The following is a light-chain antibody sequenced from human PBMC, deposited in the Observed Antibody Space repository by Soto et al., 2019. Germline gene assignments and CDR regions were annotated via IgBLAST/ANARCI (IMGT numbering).Light chain of an antibody. Sequence: EIVMTQSPATLSVSPGERATLSCMASQSVSSNLAWYQQKPGRAPRLLICGASTSAPGIPARFSGSGSGTKVTLTISSVQSADFVVYFCQQYNNWPRWTCGQGTKMEIK. CDR1: QSVSSN. J-gene: IGKJ1*01. V-gene: IGKV3-15*01. CDR3: QQYNNWPRWT. CDR2: GAS.